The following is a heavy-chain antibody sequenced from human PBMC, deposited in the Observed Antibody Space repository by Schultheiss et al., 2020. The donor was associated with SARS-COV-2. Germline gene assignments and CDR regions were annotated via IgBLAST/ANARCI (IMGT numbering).Heavy chain of an antibody. CDR1: GGSISSYY. CDR3: ARGHGTTVDGMDV. J-gene: IGHJ6*02. D-gene: IGHD4-23*01. CDR2: IYYSGST. V-gene: IGHV4-59*01. Sequence: SQTLSLTCTVSGGSISSYYWSWIRQPPGKGLEWIGYIYYSGSTYYNPSLKSRVTISVDTSKNQLSLKLSSVTAADTAVYYCARGHGTTVDGMDVWGQGTTVTVSS.